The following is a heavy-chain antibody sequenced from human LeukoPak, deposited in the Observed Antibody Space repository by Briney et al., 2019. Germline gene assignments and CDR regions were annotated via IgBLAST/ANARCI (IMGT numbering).Heavy chain of an antibody. J-gene: IGHJ6*02. CDR2: MNPNRCNT. Sequence: ASVKVSCKASGYTFTSYDINWVRQDTGQGLEWTGWMNPNRCNTGYAQKFQGRVTMTRNTSISTAYMGLSSLRSEDTAVYYCARGSSWYLDYYGMDVWGQGTTVTVSS. CDR1: GYTFTSYD. D-gene: IGHD6-13*01. CDR3: ARGSSWYLDYYGMDV. V-gene: IGHV1-8*01.